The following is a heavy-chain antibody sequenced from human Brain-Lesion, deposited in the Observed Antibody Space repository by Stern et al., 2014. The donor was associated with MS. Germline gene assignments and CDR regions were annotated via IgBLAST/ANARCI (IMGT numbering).Heavy chain of an antibody. Sequence: VQLEESGAEVKKPGASVKVSCKASGYTFTSYGISWVRQAPGQGLEWMGWISAYNGNTNYAQKLQGRVTMTTDTSTRSLRSDDTAVYYCARGLLGSENAFDIWGQGTMVTVSS. J-gene: IGHJ3*02. CDR1: GYTFTSYG. CDR3: ARGLLGSENAFDI. V-gene: IGHV1-18*01. CDR2: ISAYNGNT. D-gene: IGHD2-15*01.